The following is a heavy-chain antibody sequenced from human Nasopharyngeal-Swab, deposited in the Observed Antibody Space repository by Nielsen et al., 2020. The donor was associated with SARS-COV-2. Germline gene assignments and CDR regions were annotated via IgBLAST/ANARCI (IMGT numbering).Heavy chain of an antibody. V-gene: IGHV1-69*10. J-gene: IGHJ6*02. CDR2: IIPILGIA. CDR3: ARGLGDDILTGYSMDV. D-gene: IGHD3-9*01. Sequence: SVQVSCKASVCTFSSYAISWVRQAPGQGLEWMGGIIPILGIANYAQKFQGRVTITADKSTSTAYMELSSLRSEDTAVYYCARGLGDDILTGYSMDVWGQGTTVTVSS. CDR1: VCTFSSYA.